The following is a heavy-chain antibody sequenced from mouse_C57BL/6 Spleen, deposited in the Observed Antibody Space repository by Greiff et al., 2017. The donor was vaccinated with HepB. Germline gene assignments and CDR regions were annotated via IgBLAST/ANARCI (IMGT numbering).Heavy chain of an antibody. CDR3: ARTVGENWYFDV. J-gene: IGHJ1*03. Sequence: QVHVKQSGAELVRPGTSVKVSCKASGYAFTNYLIEWVKQRPGQGLEWIGVINPGSGGTNYNEKFKGKATLTADKSSSTAYMQLSSLTSEDSAVYFCARTVGENWYFDVWGTGTTVTVSS. D-gene: IGHD1-1*01. V-gene: IGHV1-54*01. CDR2: INPGSGGT. CDR1: GYAFTNYL.